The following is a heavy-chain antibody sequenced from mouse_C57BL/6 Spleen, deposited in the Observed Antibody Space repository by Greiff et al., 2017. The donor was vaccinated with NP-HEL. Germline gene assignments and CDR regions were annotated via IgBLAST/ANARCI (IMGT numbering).Heavy chain of an antibody. V-gene: IGHV2-2*01. CDR1: GFSLTSYG. D-gene: IGHD1-1*01. CDR2: IWSGGST. J-gene: IGHJ4*01. Sequence: VHLVESGPGLVQPSQSLSITCTVSGFSLTSYGVHWVRQSPGKGLEWLGVIWSGGSTDYNAAFISRLSISKDNSKSQVFFKMNSLQADDTAIYYCARNLITTVVATGYYAMDYWGQGTSVTVSS. CDR3: ARNLITTVVATGYYAMDY.